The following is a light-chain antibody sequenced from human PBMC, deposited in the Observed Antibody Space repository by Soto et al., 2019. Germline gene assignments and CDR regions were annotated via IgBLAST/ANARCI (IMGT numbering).Light chain of an antibody. Sequence: IVLTQSPGTLSLSPGERATLSCRASQSVSSNYLAWYQQKPGQAPRLLIYGAYSRATGIPDRFSGSGSGTDFTLTISRLEPEDFAVYYCQQYGSSPQWTFGQGTKVDIK. J-gene: IGKJ1*01. V-gene: IGKV3-20*01. CDR1: QSVSSNY. CDR3: QQYGSSPQWT. CDR2: GAY.